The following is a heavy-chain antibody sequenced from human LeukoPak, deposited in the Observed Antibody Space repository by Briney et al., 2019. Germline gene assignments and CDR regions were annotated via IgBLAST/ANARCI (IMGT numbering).Heavy chain of an antibody. CDR2: IYYSGST. D-gene: IGHD3-22*01. CDR1: GGSISSYY. J-gene: IGHJ4*02. V-gene: IGHV4-59*01. Sequence: SETLSLTCTVSGGSISSYYWSWIRQPPGKGLEWIGYIYYSGSTNYNPSLKSRVTISVDTSKNQFSLKLSSVTAADTAVYYCAREKMNYYDSSGHYYFDYWGQGTLVTVSS. CDR3: AREKMNYYDSSGHYYFDY.